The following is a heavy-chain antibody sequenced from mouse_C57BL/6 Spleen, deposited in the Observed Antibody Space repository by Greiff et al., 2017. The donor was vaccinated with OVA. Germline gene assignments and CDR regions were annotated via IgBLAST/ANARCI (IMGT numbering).Heavy chain of an antibody. CDR3: TRSYGSFTGYFDV. D-gene: IGHD1-1*01. J-gene: IGHJ1*03. Sequence: VQLQQSGAELVRPGASVTLSCKASGYTFTDYEMHWVKQTPVHGLEWIGAIDPETGGTAYNQKFTGKAILTADKSSSTAYMELPSLTSEDSAVYYCTRSYGSFTGYFDVWGTGTTVTVSS. CDR2: IDPETGGT. V-gene: IGHV1-15*01. CDR1: GYTFTDYE.